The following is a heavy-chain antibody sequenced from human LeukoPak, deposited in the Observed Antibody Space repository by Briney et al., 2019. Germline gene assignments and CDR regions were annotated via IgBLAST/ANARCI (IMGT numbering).Heavy chain of an antibody. D-gene: IGHD3-3*01. CDR1: GFTFSSYW. CDR3: AREGDFWSVNHESFDC. Sequence: PGGSLRLSCAASGFTFSSYWMHWVRQAPGKGLVWVSRINSDGSSTSYADSVKGRFTISRDNAKNTLYLQMNSPRAEDTAVYYCAREGDFWSVNHESFDCWGQGTLVTVSP. J-gene: IGHJ4*02. CDR2: INSDGSST. V-gene: IGHV3-74*01.